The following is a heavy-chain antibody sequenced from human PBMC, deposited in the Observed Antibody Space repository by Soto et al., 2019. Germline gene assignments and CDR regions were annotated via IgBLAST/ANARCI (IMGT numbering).Heavy chain of an antibody. J-gene: IGHJ6*02. CDR2: ISAYNGNT. Sequence: QVPLVQSGAEVKKPGASVKVSCKASGYTFTTYGISWVRQAPGQGLEWMGWISAYNGNTNYAQNIQGRVTMTTDTSTSTADVELRSLGPDDTAVYYCGRQQWLYYYYGMDVWGQGTTVTVSS. CDR1: GYTFTTYG. CDR3: GRQQWLYYYYGMDV. D-gene: IGHD6-19*01. V-gene: IGHV1-18*01.